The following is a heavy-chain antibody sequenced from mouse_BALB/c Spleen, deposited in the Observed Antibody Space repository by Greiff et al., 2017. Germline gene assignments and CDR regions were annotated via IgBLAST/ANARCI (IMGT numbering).Heavy chain of an antibody. Sequence: VQLQESGAELMKPGASVKISCKATGYTFSSYWIEWVKQRPGHGLEWIGEILPGSGSTNYNEKFKGKATFTADTSSNTAYMQLSSLTSEDSAVYYCARGGFTTVQFAYWGQGTLVTVSA. CDR3: ARGGFTTVQFAY. CDR2: ILPGSGST. CDR1: GYTFSSYW. J-gene: IGHJ3*01. D-gene: IGHD1-1*01. V-gene: IGHV1-9*01.